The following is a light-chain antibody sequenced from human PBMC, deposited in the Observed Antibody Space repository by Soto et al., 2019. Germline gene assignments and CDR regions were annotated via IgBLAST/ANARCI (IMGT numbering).Light chain of an antibody. Sequence: QSVLTQPASVSGSPGQSFTISCTGTSSDVGSYNLVSWYQQHPGKAPKVMIYEGNKRPSGVSNRFSGSKSANTASLTISGLQTEDEADYYCCSYAGTNTFVFGTGTKVTVL. CDR2: EGN. CDR3: CSYAGTNTFV. V-gene: IGLV2-23*01. J-gene: IGLJ1*01. CDR1: SSDVGSYNL.